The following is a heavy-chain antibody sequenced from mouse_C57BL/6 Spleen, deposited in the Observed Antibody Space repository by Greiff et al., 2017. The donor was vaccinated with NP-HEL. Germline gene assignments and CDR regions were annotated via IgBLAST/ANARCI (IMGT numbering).Heavy chain of an antibody. V-gene: IGHV1-22*01. CDR3: APKLGRLVYAMDY. J-gene: IGHJ4*01. D-gene: IGHD4-1*01. CDR2: INPNNGGT. CDR1: GYTFTDYN. Sequence: VQLKQSGPELVKPGASVKMSCKASGYTFTDYNMHWVKQSHGKSLEWIGYINPNNGGTSYNQKFKGKATLTVNKSSSTAYMELRSLTSEDSAVYYCAPKLGRLVYAMDYWGQGTSVTVSS.